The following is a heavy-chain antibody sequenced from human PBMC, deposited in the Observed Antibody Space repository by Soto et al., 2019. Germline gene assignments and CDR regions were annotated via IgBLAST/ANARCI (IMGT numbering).Heavy chain of an antibody. D-gene: IGHD3-3*01. CDR1: GFTFSSYA. Sequence: SLRLSCAASGFTFSSYAMHWVRQAPGKGLEWVAVISYDGSNKYYADSVKGRFTISRDNSKNTLYLQMNSLRAEDTAVYYCARVFYDFWSDYCPLDYWGQGTLVTVSS. J-gene: IGHJ4*02. V-gene: IGHV3-30-3*01. CDR2: ISYDGSNK. CDR3: ARVFYDFWSDYCPLDY.